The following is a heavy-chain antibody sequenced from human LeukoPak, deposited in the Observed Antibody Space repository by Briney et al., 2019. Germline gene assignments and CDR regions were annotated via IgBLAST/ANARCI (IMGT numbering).Heavy chain of an antibody. CDR1: GCTISSYY. D-gene: IGHD4-23*01. V-gene: IGHV4-59*01. CDR2: IYYSGST. CDR3: ARRVRWHNAFDI. Sequence: SGTLSLTCTGSGCTISSYYLSWIRQPPGKGLEWMGYIYYSGSTKYNPSLKSRVTISVDKSKNQFSLKLSSVTAEDTAVYYCARRVRWHNAFDIWGQGTMVSVSS. J-gene: IGHJ3*02.